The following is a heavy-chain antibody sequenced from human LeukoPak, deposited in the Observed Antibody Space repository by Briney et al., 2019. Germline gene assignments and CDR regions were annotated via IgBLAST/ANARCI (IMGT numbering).Heavy chain of an antibody. CDR2: IKEDASEK. V-gene: IGHV3-7*04. J-gene: IGHJ4*02. D-gene: IGHD6-19*01. CDR3: ARDSSGSLDN. Sequence: GGSLRLSCATSGFTFSGYEMNWVRQAPGKGPEWVANIKEDASEKYYVDSVKGRFTISRDNAKNSLYLQLNSLRAEDTAVYHCARDSSGSLDNWGQGTLVTVSS. CDR1: GFTFSGYE.